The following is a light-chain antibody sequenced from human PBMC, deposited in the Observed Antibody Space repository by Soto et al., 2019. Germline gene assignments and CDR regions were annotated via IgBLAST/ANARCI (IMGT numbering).Light chain of an antibody. CDR2: LGS. CDR1: QSLLHSNGYNY. V-gene: IGKV2-28*01. CDR3: MQALQTPWT. Sequence: DIVMTQSPLSLPVTPGEPASISCRSSQSLLHSNGYNYLDWYLQKTGQSPQLLIYLGSNRASGVPDRFSGSGSGTDFTLKISRVEAEDFGVYYCMQALQTPWTFGQGTKVEIK. J-gene: IGKJ1*01.